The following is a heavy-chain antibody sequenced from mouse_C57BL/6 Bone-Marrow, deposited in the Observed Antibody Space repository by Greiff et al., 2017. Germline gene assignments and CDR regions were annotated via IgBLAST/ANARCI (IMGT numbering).Heavy chain of an antibody. CDR1: GFNIKDDY. Sequence: VQLQQSGAELVRPGASVKLSCTASGFNIKDDYMHWVKQRPEQGLEWIGWIDPENGDTEYASKFQGKAPITAETSSNTAYLQLSSLTSEDTAVYYCTPPNGDYFDYWGQGTTLTVSS. CDR3: TPPNGDYFDY. CDR2: IDPENGDT. V-gene: IGHV14-4*01. J-gene: IGHJ2*01.